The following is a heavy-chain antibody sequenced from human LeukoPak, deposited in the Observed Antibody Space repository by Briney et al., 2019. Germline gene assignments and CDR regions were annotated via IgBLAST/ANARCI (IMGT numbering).Heavy chain of an antibody. CDR1: GFTLSSQP. Sequence: GGSLRLSCAGSGFTLSSQPMSWVRQAPGKGLEWVSSISFSGDTYYADSVKGRFTISRENSRNTLYLQMNSLRAEDTAVYYCAKDAAGPEYWGQGTLVTVSS. J-gene: IGHJ4*02. V-gene: IGHV3-23*01. D-gene: IGHD6-13*01. CDR2: ISFSGDT. CDR3: AKDAAGPEY.